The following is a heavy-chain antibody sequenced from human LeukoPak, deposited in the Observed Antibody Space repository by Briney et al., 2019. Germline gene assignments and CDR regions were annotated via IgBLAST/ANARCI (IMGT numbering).Heavy chain of an antibody. J-gene: IGHJ4*02. Sequence: GGSLRLSCTASGFNLKSYGMRWVRQAPGKGLEWVAFIRYDGSNKYYTDSVKGRFTISRDNSKSTVSLQMNSLRPEDTAVYYCARVLGMGTRIDFRGQGTLVTVSS. CDR3: ARVLGMGTRIDF. CDR1: GFNLKSYG. V-gene: IGHV3-30*02. CDR2: IRYDGSNK. D-gene: IGHD7-27*01.